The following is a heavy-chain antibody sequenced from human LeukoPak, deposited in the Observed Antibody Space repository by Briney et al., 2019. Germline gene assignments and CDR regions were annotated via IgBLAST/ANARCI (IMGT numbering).Heavy chain of an antibody. V-gene: IGHV4-59*12. J-gene: IGHJ4*02. CDR3: ARYEGSGTYFFDY. CDR2: IYDSGST. D-gene: IGHD3-10*01. Sequence: KASETLSLTCTVSGGSISSYYWSWIRQPPGKGLEWIGYIYDSGSTYYNPSLKSRVTISLDRSKNQFSLKLSSVTAADTAVYYCARYEGSGTYFFDYWGRGTLVTVSS. CDR1: GGSISSYY.